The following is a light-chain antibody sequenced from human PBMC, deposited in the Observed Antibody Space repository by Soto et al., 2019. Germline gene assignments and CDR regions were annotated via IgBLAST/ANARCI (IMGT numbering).Light chain of an antibody. CDR1: QSVSSSY. V-gene: IGKV3-20*01. Sequence: EIVLTQSPGTLSLSPGERATLSCRASQSVSSSYLAWYQQKPGQAPRLLIYGASIRATGVPARFSGSGSGTEFTLTISSLQSDDFATYYCQQYSTYRTFGQGTKVDIK. CDR3: QQYSTYRT. CDR2: GAS. J-gene: IGKJ1*01.